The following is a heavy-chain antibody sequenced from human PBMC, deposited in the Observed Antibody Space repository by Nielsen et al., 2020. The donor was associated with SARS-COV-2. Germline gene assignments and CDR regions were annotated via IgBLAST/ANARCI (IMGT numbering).Heavy chain of an antibody. V-gene: IGHV3-7*03. CDR1: GFTFSSYA. CDR3: ARGRGWSLDY. CDR2: IKQDGSEK. J-gene: IGHJ4*02. Sequence: GESLKISCAASGFTFSSYAMSWVRQAPGKGLEWVANIKQDGSEKYYVDSVKGRFTISRDNAKNSLFLQMNSLRVEDTAVYYCARGRGWSLDYWGQGTLVTVSS. D-gene: IGHD3-3*01.